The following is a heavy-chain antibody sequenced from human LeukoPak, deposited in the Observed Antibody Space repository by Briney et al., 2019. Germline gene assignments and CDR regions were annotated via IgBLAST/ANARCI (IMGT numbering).Heavy chain of an antibody. Sequence: GGSLRLSCAASGFTFSSYWMHWVRQAPGKGLVWVSRINSDGSITTYADSVKGRFTISRDNAKNTLYLQMNSLRAEDTAVYYCAKDRTLEWIQLWFNYWGQGTLVTVSS. J-gene: IGHJ4*02. D-gene: IGHD5-18*01. CDR1: GFTFSSYW. V-gene: IGHV3-74*01. CDR2: INSDGSIT. CDR3: AKDRTLEWIQLWFNY.